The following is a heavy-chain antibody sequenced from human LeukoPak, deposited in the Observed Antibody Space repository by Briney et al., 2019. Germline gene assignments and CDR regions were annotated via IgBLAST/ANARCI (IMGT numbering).Heavy chain of an antibody. CDR2: IYYSGST. Sequence: SETLSLTCTVSGGSISSSSYYWGWIRQPPGKGLEWIGSIYYSGSTYYNPSLKSRVTISVDTSKNQFSLKLSSVTAADTGVYYCATLSGRGWLRPMKFDYWGQGTLVTVSS. V-gene: IGHV4-39*07. CDR3: ATLSGRGWLRPMKFDY. J-gene: IGHJ4*02. CDR1: GGSISSSSYY. D-gene: IGHD5-12*01.